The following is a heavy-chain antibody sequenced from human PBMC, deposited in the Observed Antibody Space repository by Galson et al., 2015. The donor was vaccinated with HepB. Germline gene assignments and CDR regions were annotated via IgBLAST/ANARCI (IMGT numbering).Heavy chain of an antibody. J-gene: IGHJ6*02. CDR1: GYTFTSYA. V-gene: IGHV7-4-1*02. Sequence: SVKVSCKASGYTFTSYAMNWVRQAPGQGLEWMGWINTNTGNPTYAQGFTGRFVFSLDTSVSTAYLQISSLKAEDTAVYYCAVIAVAGGGYYYGMDVWGQGTTVTVSS. D-gene: IGHD6-19*01. CDR2: INTNTGNP. CDR3: AVIAVAGGGYYYGMDV.